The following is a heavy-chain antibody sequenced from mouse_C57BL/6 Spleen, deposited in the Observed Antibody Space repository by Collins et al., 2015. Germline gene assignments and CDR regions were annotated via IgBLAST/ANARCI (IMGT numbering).Heavy chain of an antibody. CDR1: GFNIKDTY. D-gene: IGHD1-1*01. J-gene: IGHJ4*01. CDR3: APSSVYYATGYYAMDY. CDR2: IDPANGNT. Sequence: EVQLQQSGAELVKPGASVKLSCTASGFNIKDTYMHWVKQRPEQGLEWIGRIDPANGNTKYDPKFQGKATITADTSSNTAYLQLSSLTSEDTAVYYCAPSSVYYATGYYAMDYWGQGTSVTVSS. V-gene: IGHV14-3*02.